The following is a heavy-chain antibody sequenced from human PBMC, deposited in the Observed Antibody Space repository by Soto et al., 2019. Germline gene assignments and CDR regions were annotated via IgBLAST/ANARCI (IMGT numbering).Heavy chain of an antibody. CDR1: GFAFSYYT. J-gene: IGHJ4*01. D-gene: IGHD3-9*01. V-gene: IGHV3-64D*06. CDR2: INVNGSDT. CDR3: LKEMGPCCDWSYCFDY. Sequence: GGSLRLSCSASGFAFSYYTMHWVRQAPGKGLEYVSAINVNGSDTYYADSVKGRFTISRDNSRNTIYLQMSSLRADDTAIYYCLKEMGPCCDWSYCFDYWGRGTLVTVSS.